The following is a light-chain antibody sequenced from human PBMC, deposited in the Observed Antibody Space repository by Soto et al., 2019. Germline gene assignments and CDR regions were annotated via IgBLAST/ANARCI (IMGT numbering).Light chain of an antibody. CDR1: QSISSSF. J-gene: IGKJ1*01. CDR2: GAS. Sequence: EIVLTQSPGILSLSPGERASLSCGASQSISSSFLAWYQQKPGQAPRLLIYGASSRATGIPDRFTGSGSGTDFTLTISRLEPEDFAVFYCHQYGSSPQTFGQGTKVDIK. V-gene: IGKV3-20*01. CDR3: HQYGSSPQT.